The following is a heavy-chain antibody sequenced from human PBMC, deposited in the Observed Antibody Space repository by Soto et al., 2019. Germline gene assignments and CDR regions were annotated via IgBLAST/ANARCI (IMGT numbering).Heavy chain of an antibody. V-gene: IGHV3-15*01. CDR2: IKSKTDGGTT. CDR1: GFTFSNAW. D-gene: IGHD6-13*01. J-gene: IGHJ4*02. CDR3: TTVARGPGIAAANDY. Sequence: EVQLVESGGGLVKPGGSLRLSCAASGFTFSNAWMSWVRQAPGKGLEWVGRIKSKTDGGTTDYAAPVKGRFTISRDDSKNTLYLQMNSLKTEDTAVYYCTTVARGPGIAAANDYWGQGTLVTVSS.